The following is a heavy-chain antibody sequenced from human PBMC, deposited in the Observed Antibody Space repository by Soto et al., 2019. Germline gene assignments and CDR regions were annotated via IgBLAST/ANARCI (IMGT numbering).Heavy chain of an antibody. Sequence: GGSLRLSCAASGFTLSSYGMHWVRQAPGKGLEWVAVLSSDGSNKYYADSVKGRFTIYRVISENTLYLQMNSLRAEDTAVFYCAKDRGYCNDGRCFSLDYWGQGTLVTVSS. V-gene: IGHV3-30*18. CDR2: LSSDGSNK. CDR1: GFTLSSYG. J-gene: IGHJ4*02. D-gene: IGHD2-15*01. CDR3: AKDRGYCNDGRCFSLDY.